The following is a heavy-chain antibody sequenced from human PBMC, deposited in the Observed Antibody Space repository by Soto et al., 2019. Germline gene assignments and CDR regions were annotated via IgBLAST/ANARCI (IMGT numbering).Heavy chain of an antibody. CDR2: ISESGGST. Sequence: GSLRLSCAASGXSFSDYSMSWVRQAPGKGLEWVSVISESGGSTHYADSVRGRFTVSRDNSKNSMYLRMNSLRDQDTAVYFCAKRSPYSSGWYSPIFDYWGQGALGTVS. D-gene: IGHD6-13*01. CDR3: AKRSPYSSGWYSPIFDY. J-gene: IGHJ4*02. CDR1: GXSFSDYS. V-gene: IGHV3-23*01.